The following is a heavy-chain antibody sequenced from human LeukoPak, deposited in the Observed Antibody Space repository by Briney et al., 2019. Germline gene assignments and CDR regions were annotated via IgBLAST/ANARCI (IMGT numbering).Heavy chain of an antibody. V-gene: IGHV4-59*08. D-gene: IGHD3-10*01. CDR2: IFHSGSS. J-gene: IGHJ5*02. CDR1: GGSISSYF. Sequence: SETLSLTCTVSGGSISSYFWGWIRQPPGKGLEWTANIFHSGSSDYNPSLKSRVTISVDTSKNQFSLKLSSVAAADTAVYYCARRTGRGWFDPWGQGTLVTVSS. CDR3: ARRTGRGWFDP.